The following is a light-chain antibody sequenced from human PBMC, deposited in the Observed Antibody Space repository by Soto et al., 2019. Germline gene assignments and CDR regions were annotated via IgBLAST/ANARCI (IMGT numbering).Light chain of an antibody. V-gene: IGKV1-39*01. CDR2: AAS. Sequence: TQSPASLSASVGNRVTITCRASQGISNFLAWYQQKPGKAPKFLIYAASNLQSGVPSRFSGSGSGTDFTLTVNSLQPEDFATYYCQQGYTSAITFGQGTRLEIK. CDR1: QGISNF. CDR3: QQGYTSAIT. J-gene: IGKJ5*01.